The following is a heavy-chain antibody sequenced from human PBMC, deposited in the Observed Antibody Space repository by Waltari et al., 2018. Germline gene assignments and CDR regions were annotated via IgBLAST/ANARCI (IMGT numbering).Heavy chain of an antibody. D-gene: IGHD3-16*02. Sequence: QVQLVQSGAEVKKPGSSVKVSCKASGGTFSSYAISWVRQAPGQGLEWMGGIIPIFGTAKYEQKFQGRVTITADESTSTAYMELSSLRSEDTAVYYCARVDLITFGGVIVIPNAFDIWGQGTMVTVSS. CDR3: ARVDLITFGGVIVIPNAFDI. V-gene: IGHV1-69*13. CDR1: GGTFSSYA. CDR2: IIPIFGTA. J-gene: IGHJ3*02.